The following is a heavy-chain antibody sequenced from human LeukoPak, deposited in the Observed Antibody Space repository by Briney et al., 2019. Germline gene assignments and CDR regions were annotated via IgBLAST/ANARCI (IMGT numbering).Heavy chain of an antibody. Sequence: ASVKVSCKASGYTFTSYYMHWVRQAPGQGLEWMGWINPNSGGTNYAQKFQGRVTMTRDTSISTAYMELSRLRSDDTAVYYCASSRAAGTSIHYYYYMDVWGKGTTVTISS. CDR3: ASSRAAGTSIHYYYYMDV. D-gene: IGHD6-13*01. V-gene: IGHV1-2*02. CDR1: GYTFTSYY. J-gene: IGHJ6*03. CDR2: INPNSGGT.